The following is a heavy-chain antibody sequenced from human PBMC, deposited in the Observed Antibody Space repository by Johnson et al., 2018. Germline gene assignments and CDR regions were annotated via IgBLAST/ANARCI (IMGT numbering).Heavy chain of an antibody. CDR3: SRGRRKKMVRGTTNLFLDQYDDYMDV. CDR1: GGSFSGYY. J-gene: IGHJ6*03. CDR2: INHSGST. Sequence: QVQLQQWGAGLLKPSETLSLTCAVYGGSFSGYYWSWIRQPPGKGLEWIGEINHSGSTNYNPSLKGRVTMSIDPSKNQFSLKLTSGTAADKAVFFCSRGRRKKMVRGTTNLFLDQYDDYMDVWDKGTTVTVSS. V-gene: IGHV4-34*01. D-gene: IGHD3-10*01.